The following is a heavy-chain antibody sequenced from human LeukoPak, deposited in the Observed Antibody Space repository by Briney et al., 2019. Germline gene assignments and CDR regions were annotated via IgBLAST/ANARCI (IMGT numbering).Heavy chain of an antibody. D-gene: IGHD1-26*01. CDR3: ASLSGSYSRGYFDC. CDR2: IYYSGST. CDR1: GGSISTNIYH. J-gene: IGHJ4*02. V-gene: IGHV4-39*01. Sequence: SETLSLTCTVSGGSISTNIYHWGWIRQPPGKGLEWIGSIYYSGSTYYNPSLKSRVTISVDTSKNQFSLKLNSVTAADTAVYYCASLSGSYSRGYFDCWGQGTLVPVSS.